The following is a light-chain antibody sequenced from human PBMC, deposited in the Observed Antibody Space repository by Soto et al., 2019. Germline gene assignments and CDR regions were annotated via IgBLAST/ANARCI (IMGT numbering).Light chain of an antibody. J-gene: IGKJ2*01. CDR2: GAS. Sequence: EIVLTQSPGTLSFSPGERATLSCRASQGVSSSYLAWNQQKPGQAPRLLIYGASSRATGIPDRFSGSGSGTDFTLTISRLEPEDFAVYYCQQYGSAPYTFGQGTKLEIK. CDR3: QQYGSAPYT. CDR1: QGVSSSY. V-gene: IGKV3-20*01.